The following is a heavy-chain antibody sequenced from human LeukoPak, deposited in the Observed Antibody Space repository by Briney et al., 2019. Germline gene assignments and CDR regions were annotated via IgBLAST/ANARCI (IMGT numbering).Heavy chain of an antibody. D-gene: IGHD1-26*01. V-gene: IGHV3-23*01. CDR1: GFNFSSYA. Sequence: GGSLRLSCAASGFNFSSYAMTWVRQAPGKGLEWLSVISVSGGRTYYADSVKGRFAISRDNSKNTLYLQMNSLRAEDTAVYYGAKDGYSGSYSYMDVWGKGTTVTVSS. J-gene: IGHJ6*03. CDR2: ISVSGGRT. CDR3: AKDGYSGSYSYMDV.